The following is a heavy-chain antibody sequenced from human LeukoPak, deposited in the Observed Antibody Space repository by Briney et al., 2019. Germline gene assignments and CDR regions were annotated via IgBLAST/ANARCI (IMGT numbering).Heavy chain of an antibody. CDR1: GGSFSGYY. CDR2: IDHSGST. Sequence: PSETLSLTCAVYGGSFSGYYWNWIRQPPGKGLEWIGEIDHSGSTNCNPSLKSRVTISVDTSKNQFSLKLSSVTAADTAVYYCARGSYDYGSGSYYWFDPWGQGTLVTVSS. J-gene: IGHJ5*02. D-gene: IGHD3-10*01. CDR3: ARGSYDYGSGSYYWFDP. V-gene: IGHV4-34*01.